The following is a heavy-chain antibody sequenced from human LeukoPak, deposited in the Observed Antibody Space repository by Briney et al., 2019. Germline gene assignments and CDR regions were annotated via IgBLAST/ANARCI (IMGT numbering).Heavy chain of an antibody. V-gene: IGHV3-15*01. CDR1: GFTFSTYW. J-gene: IGHJ4*02. CDR3: TTYVLLWFGEDY. CDR2: IKSKTDGGTT. Sequence: GGSLRLSCATSGFTFSTYWMSWVRQAPGKGLEWVGRIKSKTDGGTTDYAAPVKGRFTISRDDSKNTLYLQMNSLKTEDTAVYYCTTYVLLWFGEDYWGQGTLVTVSS. D-gene: IGHD3-10*01.